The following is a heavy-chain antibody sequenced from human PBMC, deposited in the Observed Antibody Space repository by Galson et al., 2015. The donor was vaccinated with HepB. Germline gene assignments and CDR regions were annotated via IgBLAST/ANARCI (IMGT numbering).Heavy chain of an antibody. V-gene: IGHV3-33*01. D-gene: IGHD3-10*01. CDR3: ASIWATMVRGYGMDV. CDR1: GFTFSSYG. J-gene: IGHJ6*02. CDR2: IWYDGSNK. Sequence: SLRLSCAASGFTFSSYGMHWVRQAPGKGLEWVAVIWYDGSNKYYADSVKGRFTISRDNSKNTLYLQMNSLRAEDTAVYYCASIWATMVRGYGMDVWGQGTTVTVSS.